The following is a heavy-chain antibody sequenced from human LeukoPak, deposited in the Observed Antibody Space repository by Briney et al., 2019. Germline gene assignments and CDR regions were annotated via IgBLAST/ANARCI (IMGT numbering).Heavy chain of an antibody. Sequence: SETLSLTCTVTGGSISSSTYFWGWIRQPPGKGLEWIGSIFNSGTTYYNPSLKSRVTISVDTSKNQFSLKLNSVTAADTAVYYCARHGSYYFWFDPWGQGTLVTVSS. V-gene: IGHV4-39*01. J-gene: IGHJ5*02. CDR2: IFNSGTT. CDR3: ARHGSYYFWFDP. D-gene: IGHD1-26*01. CDR1: GGSISSSTYF.